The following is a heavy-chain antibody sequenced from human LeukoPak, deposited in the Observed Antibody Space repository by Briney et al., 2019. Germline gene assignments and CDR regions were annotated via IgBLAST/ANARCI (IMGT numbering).Heavy chain of an antibody. J-gene: IGHJ4*02. V-gene: IGHV3-21*01. Sequence: GGSLRLSCAASGFTFSSYSMNWVRQAPGKGLGWVSSISSSSSYIYYADSVKGRFTISRDNAKNSLYLQMNSLRAEDTAVYYCATPGVAARDYWGQGTLVTVSS. CDR1: GFTFSSYS. CDR2: ISSSSSYI. CDR3: ATPGVAARDY. D-gene: IGHD6-6*01.